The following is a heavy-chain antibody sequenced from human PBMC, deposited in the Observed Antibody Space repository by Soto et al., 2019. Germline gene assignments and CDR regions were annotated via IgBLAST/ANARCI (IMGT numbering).Heavy chain of an antibody. CDR3: ARGYSGYDQIAFDY. V-gene: IGHV1-69*13. D-gene: IGHD5-12*01. CDR1: GGTFSSYA. J-gene: IGHJ4*02. Sequence: ASVKVSCKASGGTFSSYAISWVRQAPGQGLEWMGGIIPIFGTANYAQKFQGRVTITADESTSTAYMELSSLRSEDTAVYYCARGYSGYDQIAFDYWGQGTLVTVSS. CDR2: IIPIFGTA.